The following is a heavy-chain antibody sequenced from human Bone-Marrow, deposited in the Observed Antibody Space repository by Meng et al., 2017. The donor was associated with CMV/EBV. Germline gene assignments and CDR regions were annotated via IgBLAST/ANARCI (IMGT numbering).Heavy chain of an antibody. CDR2: IKHDGSEK. D-gene: IGHD2-15*01. V-gene: IGHV3-7*04. CDR1: ESTFSSYW. J-gene: IGHJ4*02. CDR3: AMDPMVAASLDY. Sequence: CAASESTFSSYWMSWVRQAPGKGPEWVANIKHDGSEKYYVDSVKGRFTISRDNAKNSLYLQMNSLRAEDTAVYYCAMDPMVAASLDYWGQGTLVTVSS.